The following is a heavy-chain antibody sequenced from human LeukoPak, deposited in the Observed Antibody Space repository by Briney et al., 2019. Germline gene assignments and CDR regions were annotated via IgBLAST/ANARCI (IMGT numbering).Heavy chain of an antibody. CDR1: GGTFISYA. J-gene: IGHJ1*01. Sequence: GAPVKVSCKASGGTFISYAISWVRQAPGQGLEWMGGIIPIFGTANYAQKFQGRVTITADESTSTAYMELSSLRSDDTAMYYCARVGIAVGASGKYFQYWGQGTLVTVSS. CDR3: ARVGIAVGASGKYFQY. V-gene: IGHV1-69*13. CDR2: IIPIFGTA. D-gene: IGHD6-19*01.